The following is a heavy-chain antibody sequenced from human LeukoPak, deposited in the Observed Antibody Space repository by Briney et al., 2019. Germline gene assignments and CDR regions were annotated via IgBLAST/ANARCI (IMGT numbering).Heavy chain of an antibody. CDR2: INHSGST. CDR1: GGSFSGYY. Sequence: SETLSLTCAVYGGSFSGYYWSWIRQPPGKGLEWIGEINHSGSTNYNPSLKSRVTISVDTSKNQFSLKLSSVTAADTAVYYCARIPRRVVHFYYGSGSQSWFDPWGQGTLVTVSS. J-gene: IGHJ5*02. V-gene: IGHV4-34*01. D-gene: IGHD3-10*01. CDR3: ARIPRRVVHFYYGSGSQSWFDP.